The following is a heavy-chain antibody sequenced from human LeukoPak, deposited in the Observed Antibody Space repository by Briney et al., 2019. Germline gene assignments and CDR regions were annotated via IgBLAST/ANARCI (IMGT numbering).Heavy chain of an antibody. J-gene: IGHJ4*02. Sequence: GGSLRLSCAASGFTVSSNYMSWVRQAPGKGLEWVSVIYSGGSTYYADSVKGRFTISRDNSKNTLYLQMNSLRAGDTAVYYCARAVPAASWEFDYWGQGTLVTVSS. CDR1: GFTVSSNY. CDR3: ARAVPAASWEFDY. V-gene: IGHV3-66*01. CDR2: IYSGGST. D-gene: IGHD2-2*01.